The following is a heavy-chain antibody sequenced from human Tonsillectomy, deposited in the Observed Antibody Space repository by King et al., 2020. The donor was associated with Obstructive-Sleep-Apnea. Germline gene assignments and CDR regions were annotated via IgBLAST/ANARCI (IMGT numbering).Heavy chain of an antibody. Sequence: QLQESGPGLVKPSETLSLTCTVSGGSISSYYWSWIRQPPGKGLEWIGYIYYSGSTNYNPSLKSRVTISVDTSKNQFSLKLGSVTAADTAVYYWARHQVLRYFDWLEGYGMDVWGQGTTVTVSS. CDR1: GGSISSYY. CDR2: IYYSGST. J-gene: IGHJ6*02. V-gene: IGHV4-59*08. CDR3: ARHQVLRYFDWLEGYGMDV. D-gene: IGHD3-9*01.